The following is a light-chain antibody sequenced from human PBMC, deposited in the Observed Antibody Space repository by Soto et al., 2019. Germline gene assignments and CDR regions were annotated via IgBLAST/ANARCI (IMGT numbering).Light chain of an antibody. Sequence: LTQPPSASGTPGQRVTISCSGSSSNIGSNTVNWYQQLPGTAPKLLIYSNNQRPSGVPDRFSGSKSGTSASLAISGLQSEDEADYYCAAWDDSLNGPVFGGGTKVTVL. CDR3: AAWDDSLNGPV. J-gene: IGLJ2*01. CDR1: SSNIGSNT. CDR2: SNN. V-gene: IGLV1-44*01.